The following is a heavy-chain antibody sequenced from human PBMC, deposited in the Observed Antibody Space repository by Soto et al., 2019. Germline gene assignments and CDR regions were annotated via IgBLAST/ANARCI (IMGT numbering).Heavy chain of an antibody. J-gene: IGHJ5*02. D-gene: IGHD3-10*01. CDR2: IYASGST. CDR1: GGSISSYY. Sequence: QVQLQESGPGLVKSSETLSLTCTVTGGSISSYYWSWIRRPPGKGLEWLGHIYASGSTNYNPSLESRVTISLDPSTNQFSLKFSSVTAADTAVYYCARAQPFEFHNWFDPWGQGTLVSVSA. V-gene: IGHV4-59*13. CDR3: ARAQPFEFHNWFDP.